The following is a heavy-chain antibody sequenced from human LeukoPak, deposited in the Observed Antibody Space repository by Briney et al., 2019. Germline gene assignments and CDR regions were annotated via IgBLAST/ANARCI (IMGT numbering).Heavy chain of an antibody. CDR2: IVLGSGDT. Sequence: SVKVSCKASGLIFTNSAMQWVRRARGQRLEWIGWIVLGSGDTNYAQKFQGRVTITRDMSTSTVYMEVGSLRSEDTAVYYCAAEDDYVWKSYRSLDIWGQGTMVTVSS. CDR1: GLIFTNSA. CDR3: AAEDDYVWKSYRSLDI. D-gene: IGHD3-16*02. J-gene: IGHJ3*02. V-gene: IGHV1-58*02.